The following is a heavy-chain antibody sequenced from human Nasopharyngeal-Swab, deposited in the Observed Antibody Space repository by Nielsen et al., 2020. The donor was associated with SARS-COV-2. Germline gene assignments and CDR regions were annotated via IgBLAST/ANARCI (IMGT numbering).Heavy chain of an antibody. CDR3: ARAPRALTVADAFDI. CDR2: IYSGGST. J-gene: IGHJ3*02. V-gene: IGHV3-53*01. CDR1: GFTVSSYY. Sequence: GESLKISCAASGFTVSSYYMSWVRQPPGKGLEWVSVIYSGGSTYYAYSVKGRFTIARDNSKNTLYLQMNSLRAEDTAVYYCARAPRALTVADAFDIWGQGTMVTVSS.